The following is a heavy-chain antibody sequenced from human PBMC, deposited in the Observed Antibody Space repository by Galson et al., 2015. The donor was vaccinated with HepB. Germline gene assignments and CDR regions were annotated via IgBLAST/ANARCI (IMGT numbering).Heavy chain of an antibody. J-gene: IGHJ3*02. CDR2: IYPGDSDT. V-gene: IGHV5-51*03. D-gene: IGHD6-19*01. CDR3: ARGGYSSGWARANDAFDI. Sequence: SGAEVKKPGESLKISCKGSGYSFTSYWIGWVRQMPGKGLEWMGIIYPGDSDTRYSPSFQGQVTISADKSISTAYLQWSSLKASDTAMYYCARGGYSSGWARANDAFDIWGQGTMVTVSS. CDR1: GYSFTSYW.